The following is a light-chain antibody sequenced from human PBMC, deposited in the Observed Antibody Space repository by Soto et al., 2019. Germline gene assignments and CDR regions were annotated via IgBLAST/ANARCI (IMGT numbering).Light chain of an antibody. V-gene: IGKV3-20*01. CDR1: QRVSDSC. CDR2: GAS. CDR3: QQYSSTPPFT. J-gene: IGKJ5*01. Sequence: EIVMTQSPGTLSLSPGESAALSCRASQRVSDSCLSWYQQKPGQAPRLLIYGASSRATGIPARFSGSGSGTDFTLTISRLEPEDFAVYYCQQYSSTPPFTFGQGTRLEI.